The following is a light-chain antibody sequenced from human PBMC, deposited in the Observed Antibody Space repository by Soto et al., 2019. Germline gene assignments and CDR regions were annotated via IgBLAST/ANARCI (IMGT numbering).Light chain of an antibody. V-gene: IGKV3-15*01. CDR1: QSVSSK. CDR2: FVS. J-gene: IGKJ2*01. Sequence: EIVMTQSPATLSVSPGERATLSCRASQSVSSKLAWFQQKPGQAPRLLIYFVSTRATDIPARFSGSGSGTEFTLTISSLQSEDFAVYYCQQYNNWPHTFGQGTKVDIK. CDR3: QQYNNWPHT.